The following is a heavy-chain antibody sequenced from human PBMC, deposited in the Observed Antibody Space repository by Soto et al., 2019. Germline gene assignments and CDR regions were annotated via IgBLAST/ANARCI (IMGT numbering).Heavy chain of an antibody. CDR2: IYYSGST. D-gene: IGHD5-18*01. CDR3: ARHPYTAMVIPYYMDV. V-gene: IGHV4-59*08. J-gene: IGHJ6*03. CDR1: GGSISSYY. Sequence: QVQLQESGPGLVKPSETLSLTCTVSGGSISSYYWSWIRQPPGKGLEWIGYIYYSGSTNYNPSLKSRVTISVDTSKNQFSLKLSSVTAADTAVYYCARHPYTAMVIPYYMDVWGKRTTVTVSS.